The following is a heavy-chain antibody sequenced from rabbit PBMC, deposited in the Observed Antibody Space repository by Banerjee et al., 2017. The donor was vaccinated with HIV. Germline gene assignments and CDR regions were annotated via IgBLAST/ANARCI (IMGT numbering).Heavy chain of an antibody. CDR2: IYTGSGIA. CDR3: ARDVYRSGWNGDFNL. CDR1: GFSFSSGYD. Sequence: QSLEESGGDLVKPEGSLTLTCTASGFSFSSGYDMCWVRQPPGKGLEWIACIYTGSGIAYYASWAKGRFTISKTSSTTVTLQMTSLTAADTATYFCARDVYRSGWNGDFNLWGQGTLVTVS. D-gene: IGHD4-1*01. J-gene: IGHJ4*01. V-gene: IGHV1S40*01.